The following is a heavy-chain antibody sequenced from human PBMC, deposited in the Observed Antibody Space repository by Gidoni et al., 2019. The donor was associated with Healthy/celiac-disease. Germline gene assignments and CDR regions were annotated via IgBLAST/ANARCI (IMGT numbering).Heavy chain of an antibody. V-gene: IGHV3-23*01. CDR3: ANHVHIAAAVDY. CDR2: ISGSGGSK. Sequence: EVQLLESGGGLVQPGGSLGLSCAASGFTFSSYAMSWVRQAPGKGLEWVSAISGSGGSKYYADSVKGRFTISRDNSKNTLYLQMNSLRAEDTAVYYCANHVHIAAAVDYWGQGTLVTVSS. J-gene: IGHJ4*02. D-gene: IGHD6-13*01. CDR1: GFTFSSYA.